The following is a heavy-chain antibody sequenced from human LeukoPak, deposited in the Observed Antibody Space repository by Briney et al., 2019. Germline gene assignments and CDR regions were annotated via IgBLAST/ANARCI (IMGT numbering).Heavy chain of an antibody. J-gene: IGHJ1*01. CDR3: ARGGVVGYCSSTSCSEYFQH. V-gene: IGHV1-46*01. CDR2: INPSGGST. D-gene: IGHD2-2*01. CDR1: GYTFTSYY. Sequence: ASVTVSCKASGYTFTSYYMHWVRQAPGQGLEWMGTINPSGGSTSYAQKFQGRVTMTRDMSTSTVYMELSSLRSEDTAVYYCARGGVVGYCSSTSCSEYFQHWGQGTLVTVSS.